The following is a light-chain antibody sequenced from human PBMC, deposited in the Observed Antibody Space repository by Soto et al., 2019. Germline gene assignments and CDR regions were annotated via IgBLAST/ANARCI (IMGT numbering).Light chain of an antibody. CDR3: QQYCSSRPG. Sequence: EIVLTRSPGTLSLSLGERAILSCRGSQSVSSSYLAWYQQKPGQAPRLLIYGASSRATGIPDRFSGSGSGTDFTLTIIRLEPEDFAVYYCQQYCSSRPGFGHGTKVDIK. CDR2: GAS. V-gene: IGKV3-20*01. CDR1: QSVSSSY. J-gene: IGKJ3*01.